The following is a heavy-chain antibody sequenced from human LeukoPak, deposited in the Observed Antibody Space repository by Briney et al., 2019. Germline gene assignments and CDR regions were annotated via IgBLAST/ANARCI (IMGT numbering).Heavy chain of an antibody. D-gene: IGHD4-17*01. CDR3: AKRTVTFDF. CDR2: ITSSGGNT. Sequence: PGGSLRLSCAASGFTFSNYAMNWLRQAPGKGLEWVSAITSSGGNTYYTDSAKGRFTISRDNSKNTLYLQMNSLRAKDTAVYYCAKRTVTFDFWGQGTLVTVSS. J-gene: IGHJ4*02. V-gene: IGHV3-23*01. CDR1: GFTFSNYA.